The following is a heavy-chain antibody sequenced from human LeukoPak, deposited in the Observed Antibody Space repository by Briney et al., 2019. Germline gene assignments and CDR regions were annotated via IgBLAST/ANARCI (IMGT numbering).Heavy chain of an antibody. V-gene: IGHV3-23*01. CDR1: GFTFSSYG. D-gene: IGHD5-24*01. CDR3: AKDAPGDGYNRGDFDY. Sequence: SGGSLRLSCSASGFTFSSYGMHWVRQAPGKGLEWVSAISGSGGSTYYADSVKGRFTISRDNSKNTLYLQMNSLRAEDTAVYYCAKDAPGDGYNRGDFDYWGQGTLVTVSS. CDR2: ISGSGGST. J-gene: IGHJ4*02.